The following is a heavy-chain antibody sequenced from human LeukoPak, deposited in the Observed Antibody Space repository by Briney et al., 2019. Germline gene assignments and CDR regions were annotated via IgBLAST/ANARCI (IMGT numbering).Heavy chain of an antibody. D-gene: IGHD2-15*01. CDR3: ARGQVAASYYYYYMDV. J-gene: IGHJ6*03. CDR2: IYSGGST. Sequence: GGSLRLSCAASGFTVSSNYMSWVRQAPGKGLEWVSVIYSGGSTYYADSAKGRFTISRDNSKNTLYLQMNSLRAEDTAVYYCARGQVAASYYYYYMDVWGKGTTVTVSS. CDR1: GFTVSSNY. V-gene: IGHV3-53*01.